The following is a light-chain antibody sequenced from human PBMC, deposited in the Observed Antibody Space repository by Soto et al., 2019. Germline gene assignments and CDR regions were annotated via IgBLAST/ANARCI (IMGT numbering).Light chain of an antibody. CDR3: QSYDSTLSARYV. CDR2: GNI. Sequence: QSVLTQRPSGSGAPGQRVTISCTGSSYNIGAGYDVHWYQQRPGTAPKLLIVGNINRPSGVPDRCSGSKSGTSASLAITGLQPEDEGDYFRQSYDSTLSARYVFGPGTKVTVL. CDR1: SYNIGAGYD. V-gene: IGLV1-40*01. J-gene: IGLJ1*01.